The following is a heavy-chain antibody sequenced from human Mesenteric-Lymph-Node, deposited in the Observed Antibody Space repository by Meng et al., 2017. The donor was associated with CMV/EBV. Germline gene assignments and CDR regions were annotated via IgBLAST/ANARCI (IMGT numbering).Heavy chain of an antibody. J-gene: IGHJ4*02. CDR2: IRTYNGDT. Sequence: ASVKVSCKASGYTFTTYFISWVRQAPGQGLEWMGWIRTYNGDTDYSQKLQGRVTMTTDTSTTTTYMELRSLRSDDTAVYYCARTAEYGSGTNYFDFWGQGTLVTVSS. D-gene: IGHD3-10*01. V-gene: IGHV1-18*01. CDR3: ARTAEYGSGTNYFDF. CDR1: GYTFTTYF.